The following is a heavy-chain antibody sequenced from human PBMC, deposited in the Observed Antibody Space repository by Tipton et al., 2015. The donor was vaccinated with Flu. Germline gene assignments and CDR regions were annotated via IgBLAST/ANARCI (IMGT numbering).Heavy chain of an antibody. Sequence: SLRLSCAASGFTFSNYGMHWVRQPPGKGLEWVAIISHDGSNKYYADSVKGRFTISRDNSKNTLYLQMNSLRTGDTSVYYCAKDDSIWGYYETSGYYDSWGQGTLVTVSS. CDR2: ISHDGSNK. CDR1: GFTFSNYG. J-gene: IGHJ4*02. D-gene: IGHD3-22*01. V-gene: IGHV3-30*18. CDR3: AKDDSIWGYYETSGYYDS.